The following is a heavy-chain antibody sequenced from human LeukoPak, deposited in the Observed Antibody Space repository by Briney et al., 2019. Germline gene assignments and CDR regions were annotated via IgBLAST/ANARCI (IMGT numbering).Heavy chain of an antibody. D-gene: IGHD6-13*01. CDR3: ASRGSSSWDNWFDP. J-gene: IGHJ5*02. CDR2: IYPGDSDT. Sequence: GESLKTSCKGSGYSFTSYWIGCVRQMPGKGLEWMGIIYPGDSDTRYSPSFQGQVTISADKSISAAYLQWSSLKASDTAMYYCASRGSSSWDNWFDPWGQGTLVTVSS. CDR1: GYSFTSYW. V-gene: IGHV5-51*01.